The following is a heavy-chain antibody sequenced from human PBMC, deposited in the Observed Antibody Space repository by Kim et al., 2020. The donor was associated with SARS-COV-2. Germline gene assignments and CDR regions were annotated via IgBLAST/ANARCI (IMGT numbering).Heavy chain of an antibody. CDR3: AKDHPFRLYYYDSSGYGSVY. D-gene: IGHD3-22*01. CDR2: ISGSGGST. J-gene: IGHJ4*02. V-gene: IGHV3-23*01. CDR1: GFTFSSYA. Sequence: GGSLRLSCAASGFTFSSYAMSWVRQAPGKGLEWVSAISGSGGSTYYADSVKGRFTISRDNSKNTLYLQMNSLRAEDTAVYYCAKDHPFRLYYYDSSGYGSVYWGQGTLVTVSS.